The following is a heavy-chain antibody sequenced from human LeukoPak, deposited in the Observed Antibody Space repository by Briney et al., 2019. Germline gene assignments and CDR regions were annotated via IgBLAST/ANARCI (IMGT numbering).Heavy chain of an antibody. J-gene: IGHJ3*02. CDR1: GGSISSYY. V-gene: IGHV4-59*12. Sequence: SETLSLTCTVSGGSISSYYWSWIRRPPGKGLEWIGYIYYSGSTNYNPSLKSRVTISVDTSKNQFSLKLSSVTAADTAVYYCARARITGTIDAFDIWGQGTMVTVSS. CDR3: ARARITGTIDAFDI. CDR2: IYYSGST. D-gene: IGHD1-20*01.